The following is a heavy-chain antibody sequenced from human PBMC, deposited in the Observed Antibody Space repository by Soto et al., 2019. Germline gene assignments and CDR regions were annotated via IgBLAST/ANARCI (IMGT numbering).Heavy chain of an antibody. Sequence: KQSQTLSLTCAISGDSVSSNSAAWNWIRQSPSRGLEWLGRTYYRSKWYNDYAVSVKSRITINPDTSKNQFSLQLNSVTPEDTAVYYCARDQAAAAPEGVWFDPWGQGTLVTVSS. V-gene: IGHV6-1*01. D-gene: IGHD6-13*01. CDR1: GDSVSSNSAA. CDR3: ARDQAAAAPEGVWFDP. CDR2: TYYRSKWYN. J-gene: IGHJ5*02.